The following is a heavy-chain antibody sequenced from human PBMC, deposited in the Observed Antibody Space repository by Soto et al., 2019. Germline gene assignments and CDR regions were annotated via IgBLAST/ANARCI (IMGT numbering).Heavy chain of an antibody. J-gene: IGHJ4*02. Sequence: EASVKVSCKASGYTFTSYGISWVRQAPGQGLEWMGWISAYNGNTNYAQKLQGRVTMTTDTSTSTAYMELRSLRSDDTAVYYCARDCSSTSCHNNFDYWGQGTLDTVSS. CDR3: ARDCSSTSCHNNFDY. V-gene: IGHV1-18*01. D-gene: IGHD2-2*02. CDR1: GYTFTSYG. CDR2: ISAYNGNT.